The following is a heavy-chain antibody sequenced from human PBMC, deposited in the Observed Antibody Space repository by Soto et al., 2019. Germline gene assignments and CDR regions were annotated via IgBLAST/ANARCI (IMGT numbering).Heavy chain of an antibody. CDR2: IYSGGST. CDR3: ARGPDDFWSGYLTYYYGMDV. V-gene: IGHV3-53*01. D-gene: IGHD3-3*01. Sequence: GGSLRLSCAASGFTVSSNYMSWVRQAPGKGLEWVSVIYSGGSTYYADSVKGRFTISSDNSKNMLYLQMNSLRAEDTAVYYCARGPDDFWSGYLTYYYGMDVWGQGTTVTVSS. CDR1: GFTVSSNY. J-gene: IGHJ6*02.